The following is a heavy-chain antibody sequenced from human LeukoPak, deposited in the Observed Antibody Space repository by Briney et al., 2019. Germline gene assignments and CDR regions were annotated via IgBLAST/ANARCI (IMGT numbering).Heavy chain of an antibody. D-gene: IGHD3-3*01. Sequence: GASVKVSCKASGGTFSSYAINWVRQATGQGLEWMGWMNPNSGNTGYAQKFQGRVTITRNTSISTAYMELSSLRSEDTAVYYCARGRYYDFWSGYYTNNWFDPWGQGTLVTVSS. CDR1: GGTFSSYA. CDR2: MNPNSGNT. J-gene: IGHJ5*02. V-gene: IGHV1-8*03. CDR3: ARGRYYDFWSGYYTNNWFDP.